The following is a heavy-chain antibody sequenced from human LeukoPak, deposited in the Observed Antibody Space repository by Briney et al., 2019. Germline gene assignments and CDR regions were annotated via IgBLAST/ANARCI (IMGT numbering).Heavy chain of an antibody. CDR3: AKSLEGNLPSYWFDP. CDR1: GFTFSSYA. J-gene: IGHJ5*02. V-gene: IGHV3-64*04. Sequence: GGSLRLSCSASGFTFSSYAMHWVRQAPGKRLEHVSAISGNGGSTYYADSVKGRFTISRDNSKNTLYLQMNSLRAEDTAVYYCAKSLEGNLPSYWFDPWGQGTLVTVSS. D-gene: IGHD1-7*01. CDR2: ISGNGGST.